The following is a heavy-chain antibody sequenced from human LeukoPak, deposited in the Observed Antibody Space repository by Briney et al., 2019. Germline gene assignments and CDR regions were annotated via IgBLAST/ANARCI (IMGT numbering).Heavy chain of an antibody. V-gene: IGHV3-15*01. D-gene: IGHD2/OR15-2a*01. CDR3: TTDNVAFLRTQYY. Sequence: GGSLRLSCAASGFTFSNAWMSWVRQAPGKGLEWVGRIKSKTDGGTTDYAAPVEGRFTISRDDSKNTLYLQMNSLKTEDTVVYYCTTDNVAFLRTQYYWDQGTLVTVSS. CDR1: GFTFSNAW. J-gene: IGHJ4*02. CDR2: IKSKTDGGTT.